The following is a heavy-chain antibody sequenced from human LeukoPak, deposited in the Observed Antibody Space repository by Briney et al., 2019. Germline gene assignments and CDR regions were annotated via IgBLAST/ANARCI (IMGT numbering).Heavy chain of an antibody. Sequence: GGSLRLSCAASGFTFSNAWMSWVRQAPGKGLEWVGRIKSKTDGGTTDYAAPVKGRFTISRDDSKNTLYLQMNSLRAEDTAVYYCARGSLVHYYGSGSYRNRAGFDYWGQGTLVAVSS. CDR3: ARGSLVHYYGSGSYRNRAGFDY. V-gene: IGHV3-15*01. D-gene: IGHD3-10*01. J-gene: IGHJ4*02. CDR1: GFTFSNAW. CDR2: IKSKTDGGTT.